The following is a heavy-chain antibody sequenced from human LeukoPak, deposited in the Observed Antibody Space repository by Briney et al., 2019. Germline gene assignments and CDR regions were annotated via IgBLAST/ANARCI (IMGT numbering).Heavy chain of an antibody. CDR1: GFTFSSYA. D-gene: IGHD3-3*01. V-gene: IGHV3-23*01. Sequence: GGSLRLSCAASGFTFSSYAMTWVRQAPGKGLEWVSGISGSGGSPYYADSVKGRFTISRDNSKNTLYLQMNSLRAEDTAVYYCAKDTSDDFWSGYAAYFDYWGQGTLVTVSS. J-gene: IGHJ4*02. CDR2: ISGSGGSP. CDR3: AKDTSDDFWSGYAAYFDY.